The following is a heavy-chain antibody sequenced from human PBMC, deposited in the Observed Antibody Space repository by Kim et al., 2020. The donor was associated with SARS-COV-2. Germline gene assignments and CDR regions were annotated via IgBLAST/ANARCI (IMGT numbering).Heavy chain of an antibody. D-gene: IGHD1-26*01. CDR1: GFTFSSYS. CDR2: ISSSSSYI. Sequence: GGSLRLSCAASGFTFSSYSINWVRQAPGKGLEWVSSISSSSSYIYYADSVKGPFTISRDNAENSLYLQMNTLRAEDTAVYYCGSEGYSGSYFRFDYWGQGTLVTVCS. CDR3: GSEGYSGSYFRFDY. J-gene: IGHJ4*02. V-gene: IGHV3-21*01.